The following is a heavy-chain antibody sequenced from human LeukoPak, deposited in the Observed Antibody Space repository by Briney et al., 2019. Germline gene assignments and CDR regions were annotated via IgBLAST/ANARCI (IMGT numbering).Heavy chain of an antibody. CDR1: GYTFTGYY. CDR2: INPNSGGT. Sequence: VASVKVSCKASGYTFTGYYMHWVRQAPGQGLEWMGWINPNSGGTNYAQKFQGRVTMTRDTSISTAYMELSRLRSDDTAVYYCARDLIVGSIVGATDNYWGQGTLVTVSS. J-gene: IGHJ4*02. V-gene: IGHV1-2*02. CDR3: ARDLIVGSIVGATDNY. D-gene: IGHD1-26*01.